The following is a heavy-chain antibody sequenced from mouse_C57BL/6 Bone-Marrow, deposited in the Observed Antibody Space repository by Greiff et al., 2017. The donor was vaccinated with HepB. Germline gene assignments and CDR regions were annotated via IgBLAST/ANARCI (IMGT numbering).Heavy chain of an antibody. J-gene: IGHJ2*01. V-gene: IGHV1-53*01. CDR2: INPSNGGT. CDR1: GYTFTSYW. CDR3: ARFHYYGSSYLYYFDY. Sequence: QVQLKQPGTELVKPGASVKLSCKASGYTFTSYWMHWVKQRPGQGLEWIGNINPSNGGTNYNEKFKSKATLTVDKSSSTAYMQLSSLTSEDSAVYYCARFHYYGSSYLYYFDYWGQGTTLTVSS. D-gene: IGHD1-1*01.